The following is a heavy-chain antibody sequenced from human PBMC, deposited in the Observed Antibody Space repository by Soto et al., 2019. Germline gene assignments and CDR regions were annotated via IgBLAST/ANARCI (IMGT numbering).Heavy chain of an antibody. V-gene: IGHV1-3*01. D-gene: IGHD3-10*01. J-gene: IGHJ4*02. CDR3: ARDHYYGSGSYNYFDY. Sequence: QVQLVQSGAEVKKPGASVKISCKASGYTFTSYAMHWVRQAPGQRLEWMGWINAGNGNTKYSQKVQGRVTITRDTSARTAYMELSSLRSEDTAVYYCARDHYYGSGSYNYFDYWGQGTLVTVSS. CDR2: INAGNGNT. CDR1: GYTFTSYA.